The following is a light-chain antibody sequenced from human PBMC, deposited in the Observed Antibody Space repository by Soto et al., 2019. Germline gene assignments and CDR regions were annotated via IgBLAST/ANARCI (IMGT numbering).Light chain of an antibody. CDR2: EVT. Sequence: QSALTQPASVSGSPGQSITISCTGTSRDVGNYNYVSWYQQHPGKAPRLMIYEVTKRPSGVPDRFSGSKSGNTASLTVSGLQPEDEADYFFSSYAGSNNLLFGGGTKLTVL. V-gene: IGLV2-8*01. J-gene: IGLJ2*01. CDR1: SRDVGNYNY. CDR3: SSYAGSNNLL.